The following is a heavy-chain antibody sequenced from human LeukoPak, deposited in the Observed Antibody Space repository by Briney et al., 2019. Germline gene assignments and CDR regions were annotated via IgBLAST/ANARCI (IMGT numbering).Heavy chain of an antibody. CDR2: ISSDGSDK. V-gene: IGHV3-30-3*01. CDR3: ATGSSGWYEDAFDI. Sequence: PGGSLRLSCAASGFTFSPHAMHWVRQAPGKGLKWVAVISSDGSDKYYADSVQGRFTISRDNSKNTLYLQMNSLRPEDTAVYYCATGSSGWYEDAFDIWGQGTMVTVSS. D-gene: IGHD6-19*01. CDR1: GFTFSPHA. J-gene: IGHJ3*02.